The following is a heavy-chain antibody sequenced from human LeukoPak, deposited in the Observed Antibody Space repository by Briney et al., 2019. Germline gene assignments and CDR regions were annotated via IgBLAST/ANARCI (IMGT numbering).Heavy chain of an antibody. D-gene: IGHD3-9*01. J-gene: IGHJ3*02. V-gene: IGHV4-59*01. Sequence: PSETLSLTCTVSGGSISSYYWSWIRQPPGKGLEWIGYIYYSGSTNYNPSLKSRVTISVDTSKNQFSLKLSSVTAADTAVYYCARGRYYHILTGYFKGGAFDIWGQGTMVTVSS. CDR3: ARGRYYHILTGYFKGGAFDI. CDR1: GGSISSYY. CDR2: IYYSGST.